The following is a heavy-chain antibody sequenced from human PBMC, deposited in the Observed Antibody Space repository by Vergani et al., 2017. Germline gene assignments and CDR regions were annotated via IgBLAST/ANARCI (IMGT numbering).Heavy chain of an antibody. Sequence: QLQLQESGSGLVKPSQTLSLTCAVSGGSISSGGYSWSWIRQPPGKGLEWIGYIYHSGSTYYNPSLKSRVTISVDRSKNTLYLQMNSLRAEDTAVYYCARRRYDFWSGQIEAFDIWGQGTMVTVSS. D-gene: IGHD3-3*01. CDR3: ARRRYDFWSGQIEAFDI. J-gene: IGHJ3*02. CDR2: IYHSGST. CDR1: GGSISSGGYS. V-gene: IGHV4-30-2*02.